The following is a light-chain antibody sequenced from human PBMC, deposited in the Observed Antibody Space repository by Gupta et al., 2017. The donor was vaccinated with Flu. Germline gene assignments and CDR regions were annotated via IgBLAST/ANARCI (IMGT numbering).Light chain of an antibody. Sequence: QSELTQPPSVSGAPGQKVTISCTGSSSNIGAGYDVHWYQQLPGTAPKLLIYGNTNRPSGVPDRFSGSKSGTSASLAITGLQAEDEADYYCQSYDNSLSGSRVFGGGTKLTVL. CDR3: QSYDNSLSGSRV. V-gene: IGLV1-40*01. J-gene: IGLJ3*02. CDR2: GNT. CDR1: SSNIGAGYD.